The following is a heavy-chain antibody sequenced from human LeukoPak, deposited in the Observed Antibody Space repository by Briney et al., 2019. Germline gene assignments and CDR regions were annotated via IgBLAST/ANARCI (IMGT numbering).Heavy chain of an antibody. Sequence: PGGSLRLSCAASGFTFSSYGMHWVRQAPGKGLEWVAVISYDGSNKYYADSVKGRFTISRDNPKNTLYLQMNSLRAEDMAVYYCAKELGYCSGGSCYSWDAFDIWGQGTMVTVSS. J-gene: IGHJ3*02. CDR1: GFTFSSYG. V-gene: IGHV3-30*18. CDR3: AKELGYCSGGSCYSWDAFDI. CDR2: ISYDGSNK. D-gene: IGHD2-15*01.